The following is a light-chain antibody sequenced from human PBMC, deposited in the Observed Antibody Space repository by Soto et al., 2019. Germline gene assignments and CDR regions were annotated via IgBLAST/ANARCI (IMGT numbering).Light chain of an antibody. CDR3: GTWDNSLSAYV. CDR2: DNV. CDR1: SSNIGAGYD. J-gene: IGLJ1*01. V-gene: IGLV1-51*01. Sequence: QSVLTQPPSVSGAPGQRVTISCTGSSSNIGAGYDVHWYQQLPGTAPKLLIYDNVYRFSGIPARFSGSKSGTSATLAITGLQTGDEGDYYCGTWDNSLSAYVFGSGTKVTVL.